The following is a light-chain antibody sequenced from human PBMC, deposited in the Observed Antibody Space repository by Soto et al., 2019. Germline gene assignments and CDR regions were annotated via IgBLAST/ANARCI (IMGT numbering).Light chain of an antibody. CDR3: QQRSAWPQIT. CDR1: QSVSSN. V-gene: IGKV3-11*01. Sequence: EIVMTQSPATLSVSPGERATLSCRASQSVSSNLAWYQQKPGQAPRLLIYDASNRATGIPARFSGSGSGTDFTLTISSLDPEDFAVYYCQQRSAWPQITFGQGTRLEI. CDR2: DAS. J-gene: IGKJ5*01.